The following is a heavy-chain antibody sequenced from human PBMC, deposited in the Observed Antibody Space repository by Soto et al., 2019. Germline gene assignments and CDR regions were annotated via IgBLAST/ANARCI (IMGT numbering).Heavy chain of an antibody. CDR1: GYSFTSYW. V-gene: IGHV5-10-1*01. CDR2: IDPSDSYT. CDR3: ATRYSSGWYYFDY. D-gene: IGHD6-19*01. J-gene: IGHJ4*02. Sequence: ESVKMSCKGSGYSFTSYWISWVRQIPGKGLEWMGRIDPSDSYTNYSPSFQGHVTISADKSISTAYLQWSSLKASDTAMYYCATRYSSGWYYFDYWGQGTLVSVSS.